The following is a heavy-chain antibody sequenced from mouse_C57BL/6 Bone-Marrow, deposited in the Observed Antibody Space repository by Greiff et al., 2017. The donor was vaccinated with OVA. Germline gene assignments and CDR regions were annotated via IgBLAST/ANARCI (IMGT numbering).Heavy chain of an antibody. D-gene: IGHD2-5*01. V-gene: IGHV1-63*01. CDR1: GYTFTNYW. CDR2: IYPGGGYT. CDR3: ARDAYYSNYAWFAY. Sequence: QVQLQQSGAELVRPGTSVKMSCKASGYTFTNYWIGWAKQRPGHGLEWIGDIYPGGGYTNYNEKFKGKATLTADKSSSTAYMQFSSLTSEDSAIYYCARDAYYSNYAWFAYWGQGTLVTVSA. J-gene: IGHJ3*01.